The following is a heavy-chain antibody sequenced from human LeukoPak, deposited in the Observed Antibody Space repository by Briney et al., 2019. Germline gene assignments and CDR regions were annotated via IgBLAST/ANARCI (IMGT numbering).Heavy chain of an antibody. V-gene: IGHV1-8*01. CDR2: MNPNSGNT. J-gene: IGHJ4*02. D-gene: IGHD2-2*02. CDR1: GYTFTRYD. Sequence: SVPVSCKASGYTFTRYDINGLRQATAQGLAWMGWMNPNSGNTDYAQKLQGRVTMTSNTSIRTAYIELSSLRSEDTAVYYCAALGLSLVVPAAIPFVYWGQGTLVTVSS. CDR3: AALGLSLVVPAAIPFVY.